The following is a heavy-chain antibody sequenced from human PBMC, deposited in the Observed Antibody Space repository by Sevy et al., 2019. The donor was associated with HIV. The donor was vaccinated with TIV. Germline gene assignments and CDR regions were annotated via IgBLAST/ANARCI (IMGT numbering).Heavy chain of an antibody. CDR2: IYYSGST. D-gene: IGHD1-26*01. J-gene: IGHJ6*02. CDR3: ARGGGSTDYGMDV. Sequence: SETLSLTCTVSGVSISSYYYNWIRQPPGKGLEWIGYIYYSGSTSSNPSLKSRVTVSLDTSKNHFSLKLNSVTAADTAVYYCARGGGSTDYGMDVWGQGTTVTVSS. CDR1: GVSISSYY. V-gene: IGHV4-59*01.